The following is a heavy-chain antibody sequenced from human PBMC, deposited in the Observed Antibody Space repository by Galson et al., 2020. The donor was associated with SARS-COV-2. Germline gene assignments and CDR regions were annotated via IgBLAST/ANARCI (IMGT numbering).Heavy chain of an antibody. J-gene: IGHJ3*02. Sequence: TGGSLRLSCAASRFTFSNYYMHWVRQAPGKGLEWVTVISYDGDDKLYADSVKGRFTISRDNSKNTLFLQMNSLRAEDTAVYYCARSMIVAQGDALDIWGQGTLVTVSS. CDR2: ISYDGDDK. CDR3: ARSMIVAQGDALDI. D-gene: IGHD3-22*01. CDR1: RFTFSNYY. V-gene: IGHV3-30-3*01.